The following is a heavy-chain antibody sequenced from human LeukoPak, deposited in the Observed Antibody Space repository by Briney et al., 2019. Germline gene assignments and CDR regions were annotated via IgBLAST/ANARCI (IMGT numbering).Heavy chain of an antibody. V-gene: IGHV3-48*01. D-gene: IGHD3-16*01. Sequence: GGSPRLSCAASGFTFSNYNMNWVRQAPGKGLECVSYISGSSSTIYYADSVKGRFTISRDNAKNSLYLQMNSLRAEDTAVYYCARGVQLWDFFDYWGQGTLVTVSS. J-gene: IGHJ4*02. CDR3: ARGVQLWDFFDY. CDR2: ISGSSSTI. CDR1: GFTFSNYN.